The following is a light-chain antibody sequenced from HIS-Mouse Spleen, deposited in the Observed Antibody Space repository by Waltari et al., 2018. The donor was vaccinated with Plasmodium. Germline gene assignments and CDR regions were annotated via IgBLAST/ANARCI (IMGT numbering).Light chain of an antibody. Sequence: QSALTQPPSASGSPGQSVTISCTGTSSDVGGYPYVSWYQQHPGKAPKLMIHEVSKRPSGVPDRFSGSKSGNTASLTVSGLQAEDEADYYCSSYAGSNNLVFGGGTKLTVL. J-gene: IGLJ2*01. CDR1: SSDVGGYPY. CDR3: SSYAGSNNLV. V-gene: IGLV2-8*01. CDR2: EVS.